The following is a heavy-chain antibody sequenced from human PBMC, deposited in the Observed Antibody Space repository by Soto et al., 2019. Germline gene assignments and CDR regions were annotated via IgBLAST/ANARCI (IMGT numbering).Heavy chain of an antibody. Sequence: HPGGSLRLSCAASGFTFSGYAMHWVRQAPGKGLEWVAVISYDGSNKYYADSVKGRFTISRDNSKNTLYLQMNSLRAEDTAVYYCARSPTVSYYFDYWGQGTLVTVSS. CDR2: ISYDGSNK. CDR3: ARSPTVSYYFDY. J-gene: IGHJ4*02. V-gene: IGHV3-30-3*01. CDR1: GFTFSGYA. D-gene: IGHD4-17*01.